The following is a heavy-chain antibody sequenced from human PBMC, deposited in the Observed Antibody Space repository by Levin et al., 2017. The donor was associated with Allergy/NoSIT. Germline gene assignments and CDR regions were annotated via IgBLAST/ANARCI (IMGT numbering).Heavy chain of an antibody. D-gene: IGHD5-12*01. CDR2: IYSGGST. J-gene: IGHJ4*02. V-gene: IGHV3-53*01. Sequence: GGSLRLSCAASGFTVSSNYMSWVRQAPGKGLEWVSVIYSGGSTYYADSVKGRFTISRDNSKNTLYLQMNSLRAEDTAVYYCARAAAHLYSGYGHFDYWGQGTLVTVSS. CDR3: ARAAAHLYSGYGHFDY. CDR1: GFTVSSNY.